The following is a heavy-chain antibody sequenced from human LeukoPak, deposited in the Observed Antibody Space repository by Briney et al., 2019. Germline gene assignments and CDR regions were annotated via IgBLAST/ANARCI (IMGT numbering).Heavy chain of an antibody. CDR2: IYYSGSGST. J-gene: IGHJ6*03. CDR1: GGSISSNSYY. CDR3: ARDKRVAVAGTYIYYYYMDV. V-gene: IGHV4-39*07. Sequence: SETLSLTCAVSGGSISSNSYYWGWIRQPPGKGLEWIGSIYYSGSGSTNYNPSLKSRVTMSVDTSKNQFSLKLSSVTAADTAVYYCARDKRVAVAGTYIYYYYMDVWGNGTTVTISS. D-gene: IGHD6-19*01.